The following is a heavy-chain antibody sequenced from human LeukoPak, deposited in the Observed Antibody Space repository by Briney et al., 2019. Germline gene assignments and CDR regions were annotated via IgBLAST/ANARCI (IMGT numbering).Heavy chain of an antibody. Sequence: ASVKVSCKASGYTFTGYYMHWVRQAPGQGLEWMGWINPNSGGTNYAQKFQGRVTMTRDTSISTAYMELSRLRSDDTAVYYCARGTDVLRYFDWLLYTDYWGQGTLVTV. V-gene: IGHV1-2*02. CDR1: GYTFTGYY. CDR2: INPNSGGT. CDR3: ARGTDVLRYFDWLLYTDY. J-gene: IGHJ4*02. D-gene: IGHD3-9*01.